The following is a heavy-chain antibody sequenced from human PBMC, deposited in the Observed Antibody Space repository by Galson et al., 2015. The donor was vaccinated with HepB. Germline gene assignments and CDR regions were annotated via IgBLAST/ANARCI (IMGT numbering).Heavy chain of an antibody. V-gene: IGHV3-33*01. Sequence: SLRLSCAASGYTFSSHGMHWVRQAPGKGLEWVAVIWYDGSQKYYADSVKGRFTISRDNTKNILYLQMNSLRAEDTAVYYCARYWGDLAALDYWGQGTRVTGSP. D-gene: IGHD3-16*01. CDR2: IWYDGSQK. J-gene: IGHJ4*02. CDR3: ARYWGDLAALDY. CDR1: GYTFSSHG.